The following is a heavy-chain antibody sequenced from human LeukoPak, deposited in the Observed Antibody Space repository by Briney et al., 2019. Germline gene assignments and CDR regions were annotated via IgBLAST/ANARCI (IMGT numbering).Heavy chain of an antibody. Sequence: AGGSLRLSCVASGFTFTSSAVSWVRQAPGKGLEWVSAISGRSGTTYYADSVKGRFTISRDNSKNTLYLQMNSLRAGDTAVYYCAKVGTVYFPLDFWGQGTLVTVSS. CDR3: AKVGTVYFPLDF. CDR1: GFTFTSSA. J-gene: IGHJ4*02. V-gene: IGHV3-23*01. CDR2: ISGRSGTT. D-gene: IGHD2/OR15-2a*01.